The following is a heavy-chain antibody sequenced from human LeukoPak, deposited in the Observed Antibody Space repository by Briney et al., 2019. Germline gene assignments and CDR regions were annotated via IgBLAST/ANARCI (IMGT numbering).Heavy chain of an antibody. CDR2: ISDSSTYI. CDR3: ARGSGSSGTDY. Sequence: GGSLRLSCAASGFTFRSYSMNWVRQAPGKGLEWVSSISDSSTYIYYAASVRGRFTTSRDDAKNSLYLQMNSLRAEDTAVYYCARGSGSSGTDYWGQGTLVTVSS. V-gene: IGHV3-21*01. D-gene: IGHD6-19*01. CDR1: GFTFRSYS. J-gene: IGHJ4*02.